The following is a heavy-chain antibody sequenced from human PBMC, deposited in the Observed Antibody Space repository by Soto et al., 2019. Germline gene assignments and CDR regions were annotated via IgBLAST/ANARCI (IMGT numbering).Heavy chain of an antibody. V-gene: IGHV3-23*01. Sequence: EVQLLESGGGSAQPGGSLKLSCGVSGFNIPDYGVTWVRQPSGKGLEWVSGFTGGHGTTFYADSVRGRFTLSREVSRNIVDLQNDTLRVEDSAVYYCTGCNGFGASWGQGTLVTVAS. CDR2: FTGGHGTT. CDR1: GFNIPDYG. D-gene: IGHD6-25*01. CDR3: TGCNGFGAS. J-gene: IGHJ4*02.